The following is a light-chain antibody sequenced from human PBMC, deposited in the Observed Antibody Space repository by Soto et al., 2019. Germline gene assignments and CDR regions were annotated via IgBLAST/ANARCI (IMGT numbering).Light chain of an antibody. CDR3: QQYNNWPPLT. CDR1: QSVSSN. V-gene: IGKV3-15*01. Sequence: EIVMTQSPATLSVSPGERATLSCRASQSVSSNLAWYQQKPGQAPRHLIYGASTRSTGIPARFTGSGSGTEFTLTISSLQSEDVAVYYCQQYNNWPPLTFGGGTKVEIK. J-gene: IGKJ4*01. CDR2: GAS.